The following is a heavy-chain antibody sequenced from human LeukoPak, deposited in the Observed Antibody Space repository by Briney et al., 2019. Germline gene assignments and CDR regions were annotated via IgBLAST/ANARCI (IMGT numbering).Heavy chain of an antibody. Sequence: GGSLRLSCAASGFTYSSYAMSWVRQTPGKGLEWVSAISGSGGSTYYADSVKGRFTISRDNSKNTLYLQMNSLRAEDTAVYYCAKGMVRGPYYYYGMDVWGKGTTVTVSS. CDR2: ISGSGGST. J-gene: IGHJ6*04. V-gene: IGHV3-23*01. CDR1: GFTYSSYA. CDR3: AKGMVRGPYYYYGMDV. D-gene: IGHD3-10*01.